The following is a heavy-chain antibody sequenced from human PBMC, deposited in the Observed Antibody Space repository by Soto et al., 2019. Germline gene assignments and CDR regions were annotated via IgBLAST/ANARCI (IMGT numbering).Heavy chain of an antibody. D-gene: IGHD4-4*01. Sequence: SETLSLTCTVSGGSISSYYWSWIRQPAGKVLEWLGRIYTSGNTNYNPSLKSRVTMSLDTSKNQFSLKLSSVTAADTAVYYCARTVFPFYSDYWGQGTLVNVSS. CDR1: GGSISSYY. J-gene: IGHJ4*02. CDR3: ARTVFPFYSDY. CDR2: IYTSGNT. V-gene: IGHV4-4*07.